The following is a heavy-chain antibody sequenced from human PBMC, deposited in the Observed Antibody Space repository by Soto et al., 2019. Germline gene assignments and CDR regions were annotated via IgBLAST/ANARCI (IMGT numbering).Heavy chain of an antibody. D-gene: IGHD1-7*01. CDR3: AKDRRAGGNYGFYSDF. V-gene: IGHV3-23*01. CDR2: ISGSDNST. J-gene: IGHJ4*02. CDR1: GFTFSSFA. Sequence: PGGSLRLSCAASGFTFSSFAMSWVRQAPGKGLEWVSAISGSDNSTYYADSVKGRFTISRDNSKNTLYLQMTSLRADDTAVYYCAKDRRAGGNYGFYSDFWGQGALVTVSS.